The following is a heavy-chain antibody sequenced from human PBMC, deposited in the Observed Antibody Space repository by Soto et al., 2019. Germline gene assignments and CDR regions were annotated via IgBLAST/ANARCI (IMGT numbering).Heavy chain of an antibody. D-gene: IGHD4-17*01. V-gene: IGHV3-15*01. CDR3: TTGLYGDYLEAFDI. CDR2: IKSKTDGGTT. Sequence: EVQLVESGGGLVQPGGSLRLSCAASGFTFSNAWMSWVRQAPGKGLEWVGRIKSKTDGGTTDYAAPVKGRFTISRDDSKNTLYLQMNSLKTEDTAVYYCTTGLYGDYLEAFDIWGQGTMVTVSS. J-gene: IGHJ3*02. CDR1: GFTFSNAW.